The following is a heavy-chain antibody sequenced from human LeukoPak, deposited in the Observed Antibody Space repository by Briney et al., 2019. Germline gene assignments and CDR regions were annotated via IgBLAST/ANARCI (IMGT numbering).Heavy chain of an antibody. D-gene: IGHD1-26*01. J-gene: IGHJ4*02. V-gene: IGHV4-59*08. CDR1: GGSISSYY. Sequence: PSETLSLTCAVSGGSISSYYWSWIGQPPGKGLDGIGYIHYSGRTNYNPSLKSRGTISVHTSKNQFTRKLSSVTAADTAVYYCARQVGATSGYFDYWGQGTLVTVSS. CDR2: IHYSGRT. CDR3: ARQVGATSGYFDY.